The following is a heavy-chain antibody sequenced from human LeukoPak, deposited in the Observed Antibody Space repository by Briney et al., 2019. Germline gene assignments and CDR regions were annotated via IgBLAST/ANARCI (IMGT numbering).Heavy chain of an antibody. J-gene: IGHJ4*02. CDR2: INHSGST. CDR3: ARVKSFWGGGDFDY. V-gene: IGHV4-34*01. CDR1: GGSFSGYY. Sequence: SETLSLTCAVYGGSFSGYYWSWIRQPPGKGLEWIGEINHSGSTNYNPSLKSRVTISVDTSKNQFSLKLSSVTAADTAVYYCARVKSFWGGGDFDYWGQGTLVTVSS. D-gene: IGHD3-16*01.